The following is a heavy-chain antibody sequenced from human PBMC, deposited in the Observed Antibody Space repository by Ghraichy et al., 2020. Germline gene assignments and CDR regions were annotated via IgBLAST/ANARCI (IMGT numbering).Heavy chain of an antibody. Sequence: GGSLRLSCAASGFTFSSYGMHWVRQAPGKGLEWVAVISYDGSNKYYADSVKGRFTISRDNSKNTLYLQMNSLRAEDTAVYYCAKTPWRFLEWLLSAYFDYWGQGTLVTVSS. J-gene: IGHJ4*02. CDR1: GFTFSSYG. D-gene: IGHD3-3*01. V-gene: IGHV3-30*18. CDR2: ISYDGSNK. CDR3: AKTPWRFLEWLLSAYFDY.